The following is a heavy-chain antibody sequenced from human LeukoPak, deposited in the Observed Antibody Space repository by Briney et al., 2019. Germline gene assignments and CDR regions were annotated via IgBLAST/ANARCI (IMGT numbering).Heavy chain of an antibody. J-gene: IGHJ6*02. CDR2: IYTSGST. CDR1: GGSVSGYY. Sequence: SETLSLTCTVSGGSVSGYYWSWIRQPAGKGLEWIGRIYTSGSTNYNPSLKSRVTMSVDTSKNQFSLKLSSVTAADTAVYYCARDRKGRITMVRGAWTDYYGMDVWGQGTTVTVSS. V-gene: IGHV4-4*07. D-gene: IGHD3-10*01. CDR3: ARDRKGRITMVRGAWTDYYGMDV.